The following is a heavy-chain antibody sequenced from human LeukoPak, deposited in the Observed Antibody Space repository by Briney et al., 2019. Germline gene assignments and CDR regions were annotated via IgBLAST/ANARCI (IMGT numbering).Heavy chain of an antibody. Sequence: SQTLSLTCTVSGGSISSGDYYWSWIRHPPGKGLEWIGYIYYIATTYYNPSLKSRVTISVAPSKHQFSLKLSSVTAADTAVYYCAREERYCSSTSCYVSAFDIWGQGTMVTVSS. J-gene: IGHJ3*02. V-gene: IGHV4-30-4*08. CDR1: GGSISSGDYY. D-gene: IGHD2-2*01. CDR3: AREERYCSSTSCYVSAFDI. CDR2: IYYIATT.